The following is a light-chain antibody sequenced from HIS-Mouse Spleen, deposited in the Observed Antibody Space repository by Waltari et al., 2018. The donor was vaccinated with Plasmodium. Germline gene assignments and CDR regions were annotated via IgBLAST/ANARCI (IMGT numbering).Light chain of an antibody. CDR2: GAS. Sequence: EIVMTQSPATLSVSPGERATLSCRASQSVSSNLAWYQQKPGQAPRLLSYGASPRAPGIPARFSGSGSGTEFTLTISSLQSEDFAVYYCQQYNNWSFTFGPGTKVDIK. CDR3: QQYNNWSFT. J-gene: IGKJ3*01. CDR1: QSVSSN. V-gene: IGKV3-15*01.